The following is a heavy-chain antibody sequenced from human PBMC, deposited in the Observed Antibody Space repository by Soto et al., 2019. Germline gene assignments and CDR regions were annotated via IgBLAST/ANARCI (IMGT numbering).Heavy chain of an antibody. CDR1: GYTFSSFY. D-gene: IGHD4-17*01. CDR2: INPSTGLT. CDR3: ARSYGENSYYYQCMDV. Sequence: VQLVQSGAEVKKPGASAKVSCKASGYTFSSFYVHWVRQAPGQGPEWMGVINPSTGLTANAQNFQGRITLTRGTSTSTVYMELSSMRSDDTAVYHCARSYGENSYYYQCMDVWGQGTTVTVSS. J-gene: IGHJ6*02. V-gene: IGHV1-46*01.